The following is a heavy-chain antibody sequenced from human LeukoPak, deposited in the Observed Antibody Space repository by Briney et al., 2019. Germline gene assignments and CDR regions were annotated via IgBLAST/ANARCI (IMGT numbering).Heavy chain of an antibody. D-gene: IGHD3-10*01. J-gene: IGHJ3*02. Sequence: SVKVSCKASGGTFSSYAISWVRRAPGQGLEWMGGIIPIFGTANYAQKFQGRVTITADESTSTAYMELSSLRSEDTAVYYCARDRNYGSGSYFAFDIWGQGTMVTVSS. V-gene: IGHV1-69*13. CDR2: IIPIFGTA. CDR3: ARDRNYGSGSYFAFDI. CDR1: GGTFSSYA.